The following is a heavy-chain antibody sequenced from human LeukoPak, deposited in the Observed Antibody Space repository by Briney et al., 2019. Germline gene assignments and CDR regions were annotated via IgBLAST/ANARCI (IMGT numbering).Heavy chain of an antibody. CDR2: ISEDGGAR. J-gene: IGHJ4*02. V-gene: IGHV3-23*01. Sequence: PGGSLRLSCAASGFPFSAYAMSWVREAPGKGLEWVSAISEDGGARLYADSVKGRFTISRDNSENTVSLQVNSLRAGDTAVYFCAKESLPHRGYYFDSWGRGTLITVSS. CDR1: GFPFSAYA. D-gene: IGHD3-22*01. CDR3: AKESLPHRGYYFDS.